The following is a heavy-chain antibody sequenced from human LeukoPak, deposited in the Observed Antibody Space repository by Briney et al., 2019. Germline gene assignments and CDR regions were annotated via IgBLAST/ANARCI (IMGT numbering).Heavy chain of an antibody. CDR1: GGSISSYY. V-gene: IGHV4-59*01. CDR2: IYYSGST. J-gene: IGHJ3*02. D-gene: IGHD6-19*01. CDR3: ARDGGQTVAGPDAFDI. Sequence: SETLSLTCTVSGGSISSYYWSWIRQPPGKGLEWIGYIYYSGSTNYNPSLKSRVTISVDTSKNQFSLKLSSVTAADTAAYYCARDGGQTVAGPDAFDIWGQGTMVTVSS.